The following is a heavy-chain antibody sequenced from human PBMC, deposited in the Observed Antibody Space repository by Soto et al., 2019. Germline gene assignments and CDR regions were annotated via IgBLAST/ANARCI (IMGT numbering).Heavy chain of an antibody. D-gene: IGHD2-21*02. CDR2: INHSGST. V-gene: IGHV4-34*01. CDR1: GGSFSGYY. CDR3: ARRRPRGAVTHRDDHYAYGMDV. J-gene: IGHJ6*02. Sequence: SETLSLTCAVYGGSFSGYYWSWIRHPPGKGLEWIGEINHSGSTNYNPSLKSRGTISVDTSKNQFSMKLSSVTAADTAVYYCARRRPRGAVTHRDDHYAYGMDVCAPGTTVTVSS.